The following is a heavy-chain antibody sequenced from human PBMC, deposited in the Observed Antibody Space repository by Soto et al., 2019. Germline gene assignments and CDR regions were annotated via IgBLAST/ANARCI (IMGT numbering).Heavy chain of an antibody. Sequence: EYPKTYRQGSGYSFPSYWIRWVRQMPAKSLEWMGVIYPGDSDTRYRPSFQGQVTISADKSISTAYLQWSSLKASDTAMYYCARRMRYYDILTGYYDEYYFDYCGQGTLVTVSS. CDR3: ARRMRYYDILTGYYDEYYFDY. D-gene: IGHD3-9*01. CDR1: GYSFPSYW. V-gene: IGHV5-51*01. J-gene: IGHJ4*02. CDR2: IYPGDSDT.